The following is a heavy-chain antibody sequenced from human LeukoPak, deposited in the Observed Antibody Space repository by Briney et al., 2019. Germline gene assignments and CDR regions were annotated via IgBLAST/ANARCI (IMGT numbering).Heavy chain of an antibody. D-gene: IGHD2-15*01. V-gene: IGHV3-21*01. Sequence: GGSLRLSCAASGFTFSSYSMNWVRQAPGKGLEWVSSISSSSSYIYYADSVKGRFTISRDNAKNSLYLQMNSLRAEDTAVYYCASDYCSGGSCYRNDAFDIWGQGTMVTVSS. CDR3: ASDYCSGGSCYRNDAFDI. J-gene: IGHJ3*02. CDR1: GFTFSSYS. CDR2: ISSSSSYI.